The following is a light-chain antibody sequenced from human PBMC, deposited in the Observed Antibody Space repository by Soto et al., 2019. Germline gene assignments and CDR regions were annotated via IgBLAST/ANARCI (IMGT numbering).Light chain of an antibody. Sequence: QSALTQPPSASGSPGQSVTISCTGTSSDVGGYNSVSWYQQDPDKAPKLMIYEVSKRPSGVPDRFSGSKSGNTASLTVSGLQAEDEADYYCSSYAGSNNFVFGTGTKLTVL. CDR3: SSYAGSNNFV. V-gene: IGLV2-8*01. CDR1: SSDVGGYNS. J-gene: IGLJ1*01. CDR2: EVS.